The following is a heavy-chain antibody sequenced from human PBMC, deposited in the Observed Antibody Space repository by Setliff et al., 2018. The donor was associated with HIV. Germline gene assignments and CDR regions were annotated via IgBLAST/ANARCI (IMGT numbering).Heavy chain of an antibody. Sequence: PSETLSLTCTVSGGSISSGSHYWSWIRQPAGKGLEWIGRIHSSGSTNYNPSLKSRVTTSVDTSKNQFTLKLKSVTAADTAVYYCARATYYYDSSGYYYKSYYFDYWGQGTLVTVS. J-gene: IGHJ4*02. CDR2: IHSSGST. D-gene: IGHD3-22*01. CDR3: ARATYYYDSSGYYYKSYYFDY. CDR1: GGSISSGSHY. V-gene: IGHV4-61*02.